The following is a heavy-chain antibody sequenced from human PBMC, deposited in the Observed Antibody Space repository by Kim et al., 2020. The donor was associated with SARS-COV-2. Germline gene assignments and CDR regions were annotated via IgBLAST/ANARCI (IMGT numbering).Heavy chain of an antibody. J-gene: IGHJ6*03. CDR3: ARVVVIATPYYYYYMDV. D-gene: IGHD2-21*01. Sequence: LKSRVTISVDTSKNQFSLKLSSVTAADTAVYYCARVVVIATPYYYYYMDVWGKGTTVTVSS. V-gene: IGHV4-31*02.